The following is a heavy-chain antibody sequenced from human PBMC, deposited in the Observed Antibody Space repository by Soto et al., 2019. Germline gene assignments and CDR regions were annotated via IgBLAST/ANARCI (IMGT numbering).Heavy chain of an antibody. V-gene: IGHV4-59*01. CDR2: IYYSGST. J-gene: IGHJ4*02. CDR1: GGSISSYY. D-gene: IGHD3-22*01. Sequence: QVQLQESGPGLVKPSETLSLTCTVSGGSISSYYWSWIRQPPGKGLEWIGYIYYSGSTNYNPSLKRRVTISVDTSKNQFSLKLSSVTAADTAVYYCARSTYYYDSSGYYFDYWGQGTLVTVSS. CDR3: ARSTYYYDSSGYYFDY.